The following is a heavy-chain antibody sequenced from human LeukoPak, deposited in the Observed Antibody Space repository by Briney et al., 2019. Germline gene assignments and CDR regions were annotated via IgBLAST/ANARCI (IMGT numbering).Heavy chain of an antibody. CDR2: IRPEGTTT. CDR3: ARDLDWILFDY. D-gene: IGHD3-9*01. V-gene: IGHV3-74*03. CDR1: GFTFSTYW. J-gene: IGHJ4*02. Sequence: GGSLRLSCAASGFTFSTYWMHWVRHAPGKGLVWVARIRPEGTTTAYADSVKGRFTISRDNAKNTLFLQMNSLSAEDTAVYYCARDLDWILFDYWGQGTLVTVSS.